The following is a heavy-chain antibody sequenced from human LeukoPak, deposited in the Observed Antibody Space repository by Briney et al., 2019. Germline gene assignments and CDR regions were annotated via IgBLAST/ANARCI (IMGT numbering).Heavy chain of an antibody. V-gene: IGHV5-51*01. CDR2: IYGGDSET. Sequence: GESLKISCKGSGYRYSDYWIGWVRQMPGKGLEWMGIIYGGDSETRYSPSLQGQVTISADKSINTAYLQWSSLKASDTAMYYCARTTTYSSGWYGAYWGQGTLDTVSS. CDR1: GYRYSDYW. CDR3: ARTTTYSSGWYGAY. D-gene: IGHD6-19*01. J-gene: IGHJ4*02.